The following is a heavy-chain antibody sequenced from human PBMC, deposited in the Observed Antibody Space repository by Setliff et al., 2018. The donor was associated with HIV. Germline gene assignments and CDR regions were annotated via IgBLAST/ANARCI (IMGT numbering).Heavy chain of an antibody. Sequence: GASVKVSCKASGYTFTSSGITWVRQAPGQGLEWMGWIGTYNGDTNYAQKFQGRVTMTTDTSTSTAYMELRSLISDDTPVYYCAREGLWFGDRGYYMDVWGTGTAVTVSS. V-gene: IGHV1-18*01. CDR3: AREGLWFGDRGYYMDV. CDR2: IGTYNGDT. CDR1: GYTFTSSG. D-gene: IGHD3-10*01. J-gene: IGHJ6*03.